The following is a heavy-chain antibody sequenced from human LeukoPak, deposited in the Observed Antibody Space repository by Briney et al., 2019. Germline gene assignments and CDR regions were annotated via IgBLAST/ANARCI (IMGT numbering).Heavy chain of an antibody. CDR3: AKDAYYYDSSGYYPLDY. V-gene: IGHV3-23*01. J-gene: IGHJ4*02. CDR2: ISGSGGST. Sequence: SGGSLRLSCAASGFTFSSYAMSWVRQAPGKGLEWVSAISGSGGSTYYADSGKGRFTISRDNSKNTLYLRMNSLRAEDTAVYYCAKDAYYYDSSGYYPLDYWGQGTLVTVSS. D-gene: IGHD3-22*01. CDR1: GFTFSSYA.